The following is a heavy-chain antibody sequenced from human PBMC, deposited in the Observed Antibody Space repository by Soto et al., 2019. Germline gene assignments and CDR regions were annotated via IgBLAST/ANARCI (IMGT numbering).Heavy chain of an antibody. Sequence: QLQLQESGSGLVKPSQTLSLTCAVSVGSISSSGYSWSWIRQPPVKGLERIGYIYHSGSTYYIPYVKSRVTISVALTKNQLSRKLSSWSDADTAVYYCARGAPVRFDPWCQGTLVTVSS. CDR1: VGSISSSGYS. CDR3: ARGAPVRFDP. CDR2: IYHSGST. J-gene: IGHJ5*02. V-gene: IGHV4-30-2*01.